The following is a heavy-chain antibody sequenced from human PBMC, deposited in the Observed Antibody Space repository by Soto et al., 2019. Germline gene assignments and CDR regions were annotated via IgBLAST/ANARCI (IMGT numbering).Heavy chain of an antibody. V-gene: IGHV4-59*08. J-gene: IGHJ5*02. D-gene: IGHD3-9*01. CDR3: DTTGLPFDP. CDR2: IYYSGST. Sequence: SETLSLTCTVSGGSISSYYWSWIRQPPGKGLEWIGYIYYSGSTNYNPSLKSRVTISVDTSKNQFSLKLSSVTAADTAVYYYDTTGLPFDPWGRGILVTVSS. CDR1: GGSISSYY.